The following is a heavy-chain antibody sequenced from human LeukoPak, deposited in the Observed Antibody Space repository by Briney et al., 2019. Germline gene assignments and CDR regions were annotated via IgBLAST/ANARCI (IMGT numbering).Heavy chain of an antibody. Sequence: PGGSLRLSCAASGFTFSSYAMSWVRQAPGKGLEWVSAISGSGGSTYYADSVKGRFTISRENSKNTLYLQMNSLRAEDTAVYYCARGWTYSSSFDYWGQGTLVTVSS. D-gene: IGHD6-6*01. V-gene: IGHV3-23*01. J-gene: IGHJ4*02. CDR2: ISGSGGST. CDR1: GFTFSSYA. CDR3: ARGWTYSSSFDY.